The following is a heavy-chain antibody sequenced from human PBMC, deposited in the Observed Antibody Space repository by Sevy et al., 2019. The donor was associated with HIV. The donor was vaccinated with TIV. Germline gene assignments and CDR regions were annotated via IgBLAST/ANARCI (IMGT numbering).Heavy chain of an antibody. D-gene: IGHD3-10*01. CDR3: ATLRGGLYGSGYFQN. J-gene: IGHJ1*01. Sequence: GGSLRLSCAASGFTFSAYAMSWVRQAPGKGLEWVSCISISGGSTYYADSVKGRFSISRDTSKNTLYLQMNSLRAEDTAVYYCATLRGGLYGSGYFQNWGQGTQVTVSS. CDR1: GFTFSAYA. V-gene: IGHV3-23*01. CDR2: ISISGGST.